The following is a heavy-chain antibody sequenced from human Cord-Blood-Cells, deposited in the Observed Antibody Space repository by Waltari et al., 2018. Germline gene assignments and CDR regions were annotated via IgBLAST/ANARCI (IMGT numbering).Heavy chain of an antibody. CDR1: GFTFSSSG. CDR3: ARDHAADYYFDY. Sequence: QVQLVESGGGVVQPGRSLSLSCAASGFTFSSSGMHWVRQAPGKGLEWVAVIWYDGSNKYYADSVKGRFTISRDNSKNTLYLQMNSLRAEDTAVYYCARDHAADYYFDYWGQGTLVTVSS. CDR2: IWYDGSNK. J-gene: IGHJ4*02. V-gene: IGHV3-33*01.